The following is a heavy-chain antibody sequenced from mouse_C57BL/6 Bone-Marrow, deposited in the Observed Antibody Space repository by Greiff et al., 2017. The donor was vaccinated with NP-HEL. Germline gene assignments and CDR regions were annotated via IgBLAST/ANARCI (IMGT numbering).Heavy chain of an antibody. CDR1: GYTFTNYW. V-gene: IGHV1-63*01. J-gene: IGHJ2*01. D-gene: IGHD2-1*01. Sequence: VQRVESGAELVRPGTSVKMSCKASGYTFTNYWIGWAKQRPGHGLEWIGDIYPGGGYTNYNEKFKGKATLTADKSSSTAYMQFSSLTSEDSAIYYCARFYGNYYFDYWGQGTTLTVSS. CDR2: IYPGGGYT. CDR3: ARFYGNYYFDY.